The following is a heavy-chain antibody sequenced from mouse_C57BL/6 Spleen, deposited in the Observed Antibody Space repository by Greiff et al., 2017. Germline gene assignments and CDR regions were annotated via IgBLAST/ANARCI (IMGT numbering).Heavy chain of an antibody. CDR2: IDPSDSYT. CDR1: GYTFTSYW. Sequence: QVQLQQPGAELVMPGASVKLSCKASGYTFTSYWMHWVKQRPGQGLEWIGEIDPSDSYTNYNQKFEGKSTLTVDKSSSTAYMQLSSLTSEDSAVYYCAREEGGFAYWGQGTLVTVSA. V-gene: IGHV1-69*01. J-gene: IGHJ3*01. CDR3: AREEGGFAY.